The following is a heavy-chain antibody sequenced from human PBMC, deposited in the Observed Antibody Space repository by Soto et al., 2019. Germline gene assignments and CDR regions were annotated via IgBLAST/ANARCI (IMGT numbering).Heavy chain of an antibody. D-gene: IGHD2-2*01. CDR2: ISSSSSYI. V-gene: IGHV3-21*01. CDR1: GFTFSSYS. J-gene: IGHJ4*02. CDR3: ARVVTCSSSTCYGFGH. Sequence: EVQLVESGGGLVKPGGSLRLSCAASGFTFSSYSMSWVRQAPGKGLEWVSSISSSSSYIYYADSVKGRFSISRDYAKNSLSLQMNGLRAEDTAVYSCARVVTCSSSTCYGFGHWGQGTLVTVSS.